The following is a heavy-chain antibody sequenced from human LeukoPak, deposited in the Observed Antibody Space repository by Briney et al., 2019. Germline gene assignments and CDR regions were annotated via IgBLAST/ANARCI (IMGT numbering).Heavy chain of an antibody. V-gene: IGHV4-59*02. D-gene: IGHD1-14*01. CDR3: ARATGVGDAFDI. CDR2: IYYSGST. CDR1: GDSVSGYY. J-gene: IGHJ3*02. Sequence: PSETLSLTCGVSGDSVSGYYWSWIRQPPGKGLEWIGYIYYSGSTNYNPSLKSRVTISVDTSKNQFSLKLSSVTAADTAVYYCARATGVGDAFDIWGQGTMVTVSS.